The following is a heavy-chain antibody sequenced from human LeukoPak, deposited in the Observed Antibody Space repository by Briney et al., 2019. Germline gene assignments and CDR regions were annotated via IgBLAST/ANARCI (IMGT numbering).Heavy chain of an antibody. Sequence: GGSLRLSCAASGFTVITNDMTWDRQAPGKGLEWVSVLYSDGNTKYADSVQGRFTISRDNSKNTLYLEMNSLSPDDTAVYYCARGVEPLAANTLAYWGQGTLVTISS. V-gene: IGHV3-53*01. CDR2: LYSDGNT. D-gene: IGHD1-14*01. CDR1: GFTVITND. CDR3: ARGVEPLAANTLAY. J-gene: IGHJ4*02.